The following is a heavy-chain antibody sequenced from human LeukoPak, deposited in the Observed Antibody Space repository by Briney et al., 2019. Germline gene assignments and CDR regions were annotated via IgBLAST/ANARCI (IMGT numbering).Heavy chain of an antibody. CDR3: ARDGSYSFYYYMDV. CDR1: GFTVSSNH. D-gene: IGHD1-26*01. V-gene: IGHV3-66*01. Sequence: GGSPRLSCAASGFTVSSNHMSWVRQAPGKGLEWVSVIYSGGSTYYADSVKGRFTISRDNSKNTLYLQMNSLRAEDTAVYYCARDGSYSFYYYMDVWGKGTTVTVSS. J-gene: IGHJ6*03. CDR2: IYSGGST.